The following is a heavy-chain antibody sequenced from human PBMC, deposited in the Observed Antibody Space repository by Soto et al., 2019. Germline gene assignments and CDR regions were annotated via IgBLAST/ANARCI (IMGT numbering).Heavy chain of an antibody. V-gene: IGHV4-34*01. CDR1: GGSFSGYY. J-gene: IGHJ4*02. CDR3: ARGRTLITGTSLDY. Sequence: KTSETLSLTCAVYGGSFSGYYWTWIRQPPGKGLEWIGEINHSGSTNYKPSLTSRVTISVDTSRNQLSLKMTSVTAADTAVYYCARGRTLITGTSLDYWGQGTLVTVSS. CDR2: INHSGST. D-gene: IGHD1-20*01.